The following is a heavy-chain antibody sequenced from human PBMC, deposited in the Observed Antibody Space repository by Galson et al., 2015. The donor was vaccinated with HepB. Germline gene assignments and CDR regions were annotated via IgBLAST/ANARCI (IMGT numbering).Heavy chain of an antibody. CDR2: ISSSSSTI. CDR3: ARRYSGSYYTGSFGY. J-gene: IGHJ4*02. V-gene: IGHV3-48*02. Sequence: SLRLSCAASGFTFSSYSMNWVRQAPGKGLEWVSYISSSSSTIYYADSVKGRFTISRDNAKNSLYLQMNSLRDEDTAVYYCARRYSGSYYTGSFGYWGQGTLVTVSS. CDR1: GFTFSSYS. D-gene: IGHD1-26*01.